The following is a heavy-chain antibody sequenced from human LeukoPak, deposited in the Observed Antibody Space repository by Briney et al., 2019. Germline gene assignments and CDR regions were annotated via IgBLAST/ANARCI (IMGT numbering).Heavy chain of an antibody. V-gene: IGHV4-30-4*07. CDR1: GGSISSGGYS. D-gene: IGHD3-22*01. CDR2: IYYSGST. CDR3: ASSGPYYYDSSGYRYYWYFDL. J-gene: IGHJ2*01. Sequence: SETLSLTCAVSGGSISSGGYSWSWLRQPPGTGLEWIGYIYYSGSTYYNPSLKSRVTISVDTSKNQFSLKLSSVTAADTAVYYCASSGPYYYDSSGYRYYWYFDLWGRGTLVTVSS.